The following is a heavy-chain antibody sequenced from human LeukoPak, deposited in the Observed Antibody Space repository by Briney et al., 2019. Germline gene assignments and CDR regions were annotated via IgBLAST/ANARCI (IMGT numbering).Heavy chain of an antibody. D-gene: IGHD1/OR15-1a*01. J-gene: IGHJ4*02. CDR1: GFTFSDYY. Sequence: RTGGSLRLSCAASGFTFSDYYMNWIRQAPGKGLEWVSYISSSGSTIYYADSVKGRFTISRDNAKNSLYLQMNSLRADDTAVYYCAKGPRALEHSTHRFDNWGQGTRVTVSS. CDR2: ISSSGSTI. V-gene: IGHV3-11*01. CDR3: AKGPRALEHSTHRFDN.